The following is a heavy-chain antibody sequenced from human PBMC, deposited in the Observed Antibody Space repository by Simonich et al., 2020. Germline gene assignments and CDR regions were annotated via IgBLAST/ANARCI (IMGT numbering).Heavy chain of an antibody. CDR3: ARDAAGDY. J-gene: IGHJ4*02. V-gene: IGHV3-21*01. D-gene: IGHD6-13*01. Sequence: EVQLVESGGGLVTPGGSLRLSCAASGFTFSSYSMNWVSQAPGKGLRWVSSISSSRSDIYYADSVKGRFTISRDNAKNSLYLQRNSLRAEDTAVYYCARDAAGDYWGQGTLVTVSS. CDR1: GFTFSSYS. CDR2: ISSSRSDI.